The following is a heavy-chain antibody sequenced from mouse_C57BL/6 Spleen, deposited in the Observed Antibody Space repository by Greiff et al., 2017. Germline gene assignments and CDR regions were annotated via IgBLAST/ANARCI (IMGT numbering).Heavy chain of an antibody. D-gene: IGHD4-1*01. J-gene: IGHJ3*01. V-gene: IGHV1-80*01. Sequence: VQLQQSGAELVKPGASVKISCKASGYAFSSYWMNWVKQRPGKGLEWIGQIYPGDGDTNYNGKFKGKATLTADKSSSTAYMQLSSLTSEDSAVYFCARGGVLTGTFAYWGQGTLVTVSA. CDR3: ARGGVLTGTFAY. CDR2: IYPGDGDT. CDR1: GYAFSSYW.